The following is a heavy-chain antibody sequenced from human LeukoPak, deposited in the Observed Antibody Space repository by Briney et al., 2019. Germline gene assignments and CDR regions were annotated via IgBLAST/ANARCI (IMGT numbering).Heavy chain of an antibody. CDR2: IIPIFGTA. D-gene: IGHD6-6*01. V-gene: IGHV1-69*13. CDR3: EYSSSPPPGTARYYYYGMDV. J-gene: IGHJ6*02. CDR1: GGTFSSYA. Sequence: SVNVSCKASGGTFSSYAISWVRQAPGQGLEWMGGIIPIFGTANYAQKFQGRVTITADESTSTAYMELSSLRSEDTAVYYCEYSSSPPPGTARYYYYGMDVWGQGTTVAVSS.